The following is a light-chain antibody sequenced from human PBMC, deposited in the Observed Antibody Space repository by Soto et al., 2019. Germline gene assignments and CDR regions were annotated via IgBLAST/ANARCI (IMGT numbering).Light chain of an antibody. J-gene: IGKJ3*01. CDR3: QQTLNWPHT. Sequence: DIVITQSPTTLSVSPGERSTLSCRASHSVGNNLAWFQKRPGQAPRLLIYDASTRASGVPARFSGSGSGAEFTLTISSLQAEDFAVYCCQQTLNWPHTFGPGTKVDIK. CDR2: DAS. V-gene: IGKV3-15*01. CDR1: HSVGNN.